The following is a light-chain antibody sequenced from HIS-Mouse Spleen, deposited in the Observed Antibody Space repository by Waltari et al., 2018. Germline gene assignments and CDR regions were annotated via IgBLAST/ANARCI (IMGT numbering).Light chain of an antibody. Sequence: ISCTGTSSDVGGYNYVSWYQQHPGKAPKLMIYDVSNRPSGVSNRFSGSKSGNTASLTISGLQAEDEADYYCSSYTSSSTVFGGGTKLTVL. V-gene: IGLV2-14*03. J-gene: IGLJ2*01. CDR3: SSYTSSSTV. CDR1: SSDVGGYNY. CDR2: DVS.